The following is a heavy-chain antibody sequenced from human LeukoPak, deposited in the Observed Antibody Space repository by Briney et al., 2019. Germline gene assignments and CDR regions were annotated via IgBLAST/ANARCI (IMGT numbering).Heavy chain of an antibody. D-gene: IGHD2-2*01. J-gene: IGHJ6*02. CDR3: ARGCSSTSCYLRMDV. CDR1: GGSISSYY. V-gene: IGHV4-4*07. CDR2: IYTSGST. Sequence: PSETLSLTCTDSGGSISSYYWSWIRQPAGKGLEWIGRIYTSGSTNYNPSIKSRLTMSIDTSKNQFSLKLSSVTAADTAVYYCARGCSSTSCYLRMDVWGQGTTVTVSS.